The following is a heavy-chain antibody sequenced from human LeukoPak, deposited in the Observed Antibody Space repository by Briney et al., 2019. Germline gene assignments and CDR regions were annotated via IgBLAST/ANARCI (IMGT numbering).Heavy chain of an antibody. CDR2: IYYSGST. D-gene: IGHD2-15*01. Sequence: PSETLSLTCTVSGGSISSYNWGWIRQSPGKGLEWIGNIYYSGSTKYNPSLKSRVTISVDTSKNQFSLKLSSVIAADTAVYYCVRDCSGGSCYYNWGQGTLVTVSS. CDR3: VRDCSGGSCYYN. CDR1: GGSISSYN. V-gene: IGHV4-59*01. J-gene: IGHJ4*02.